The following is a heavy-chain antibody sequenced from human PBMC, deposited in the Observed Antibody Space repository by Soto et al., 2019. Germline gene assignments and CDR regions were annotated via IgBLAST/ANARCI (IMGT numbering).Heavy chain of an antibody. CDR2: ISGSGGST. CDR3: AKEDGSIAVAGPYYYGMDV. J-gene: IGHJ6*02. CDR1: GFTFSGYA. V-gene: IGHV3-23*01. D-gene: IGHD6-19*01. Sequence: EVQLLESGGGLVQPGGSLRLSCAASGFTFSGYAMSWVRQAPGKGLEWVSAISGSGGSTYYADSVKGRFTISRDNSKNTLYLQMNSLRAEDTAVYYCAKEDGSIAVAGPYYYGMDVWGQGTTVTVSS.